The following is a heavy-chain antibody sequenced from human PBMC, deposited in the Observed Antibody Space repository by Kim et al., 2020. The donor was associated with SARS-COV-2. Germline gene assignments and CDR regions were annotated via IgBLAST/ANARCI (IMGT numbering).Heavy chain of an antibody. J-gene: IGHJ4*01. CDR3: ARDLAWAFDY. V-gene: IGHV3-48*02. D-gene: IGHD7-27*01. Sequence: FYAGLLKGRFTVSGDLAKNAVYLQMNNLRDDDTALYYCARDLAWAFDYWGHGTLVTVSS.